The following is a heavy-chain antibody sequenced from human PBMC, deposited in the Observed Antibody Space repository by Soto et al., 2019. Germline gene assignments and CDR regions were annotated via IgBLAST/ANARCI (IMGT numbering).Heavy chain of an antibody. V-gene: IGHV2-26*01. CDR2: IFSNDEK. J-gene: IGHJ5*02. CDR3: ARIRDPVWYDFRSGYWFDP. Sequence: SGPTLVNPTETLTLTCTVSGFSLSNARMGVSWIRQPPGKALEWLAHIFSNDEKSYSTSLKSRLTISKDTSKSQVVLTMTNMDPVDTATYYCARIRDPVWYDFRSGYWFDPWGQGTLVTVSS. D-gene: IGHD3-3*01. CDR1: GFSLSNARMG.